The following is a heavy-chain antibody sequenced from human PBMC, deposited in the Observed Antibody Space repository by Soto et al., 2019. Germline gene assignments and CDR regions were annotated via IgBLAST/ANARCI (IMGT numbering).Heavy chain of an antibody. D-gene: IGHD5-18*01. CDR1: GFTFSSYA. CDR2: ISYDGSNK. CDR3: ARGPMVTVDY. V-gene: IGHV3-30-3*01. J-gene: IGHJ4*02. Sequence: QVQLVESGGGVVQPGRSLRLSCAASGFTFSSYAMHWVRQAPGKGLEWVAVISYDGSNKYYADSVKGRFTISRDNSKNTLYLQMNSLGAEDTAVYYCARGPMVTVDYWGQGTLVTVSS.